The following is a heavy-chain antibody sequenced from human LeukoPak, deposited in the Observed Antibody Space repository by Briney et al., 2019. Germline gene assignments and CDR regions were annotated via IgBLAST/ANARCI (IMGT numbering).Heavy chain of an antibody. V-gene: IGHV1-18*01. CDR2: ISAYNGNT. D-gene: IGHD3-16*02. J-gene: IGHJ4*02. CDR1: GYTFTSYG. Sequence: ASVRVSCKASGYTFTSYGISWVRQAPGQGLEWMGWISAYNGNTNYAQKLQGRVTMTTDTSTSTAYTELRSLRSDDTAVYYCARYDYVWGGYRPIDYWGQGTLVTVSS. CDR3: ARYDYVWGGYRPIDY.